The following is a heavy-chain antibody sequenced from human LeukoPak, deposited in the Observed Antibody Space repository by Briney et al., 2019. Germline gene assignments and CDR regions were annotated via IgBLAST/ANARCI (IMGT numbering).Heavy chain of an antibody. Sequence: GGSVRLSCAASGFTFSSYSMNWVRQAPGKGLEWVSYISSSSTIYYADSVKGRFTISRDNAKNSLYLQMNSLRAEDTAVYYCARALSIVGAKTFDYWGQGTLVTVSS. V-gene: IGHV3-48*04. J-gene: IGHJ4*02. CDR3: ARALSIVGAKTFDY. CDR2: ISSSSTI. D-gene: IGHD1-26*01. CDR1: GFTFSSYS.